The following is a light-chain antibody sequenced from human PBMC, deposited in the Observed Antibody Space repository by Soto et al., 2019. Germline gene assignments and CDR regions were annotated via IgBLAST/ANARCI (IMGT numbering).Light chain of an antibody. CDR3: QQYGSSPPIT. J-gene: IGKJ5*01. CDR2: GAS. V-gene: IGKV3-20*01. Sequence: EIVLTQSPGTLSLSPGERATLSCRASASVSSSYLAWYQQKPGQAPRLFIYGASSRATGIPDRFSGSGSGKEMILSICSREPEDICAHSCQQYGSSPPITVGHGTRLEIK. CDR1: ASVSSSY.